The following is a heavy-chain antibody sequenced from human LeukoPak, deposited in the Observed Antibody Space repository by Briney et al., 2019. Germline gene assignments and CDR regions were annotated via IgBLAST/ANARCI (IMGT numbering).Heavy chain of an antibody. D-gene: IGHD2-21*02. CDR3: ARDANCGGDCYSPY. CDR1: GGSISSSSYY. CDR2: IYYSGST. Sequence: SETLSLTCTVSGGSISSSSYYWGWIRQPPGKGLEWIGSIYYSGSTYYNPSLKSRVTISVDTSKNQFSLKLSSVTAADTAVYYCARDANCGGDCYSPYWGQGTLVTVSS. J-gene: IGHJ4*02. V-gene: IGHV4-39*07.